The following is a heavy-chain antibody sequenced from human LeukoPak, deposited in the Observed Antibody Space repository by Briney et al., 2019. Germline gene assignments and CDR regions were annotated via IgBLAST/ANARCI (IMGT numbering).Heavy chain of an antibody. V-gene: IGHV4-38-2*02. CDR2: IYHSGST. CDR1: GYSISSGYY. J-gene: IGHJ4*02. D-gene: IGHD3-22*01. Sequence: SETLSLTCTVSGYSISSGYYWGWIRQPPGKELEWIGSIYHSGSTYYNPSLKSRVTISVDTSKNQFSLKLSSVTAADTAVYYCARVDSSGYYYFDYWGQGTLVTVSS. CDR3: ARVDSSGYYYFDY.